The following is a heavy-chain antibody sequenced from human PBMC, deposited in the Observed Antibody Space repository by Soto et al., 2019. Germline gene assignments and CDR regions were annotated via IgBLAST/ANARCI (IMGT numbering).Heavy chain of an antibody. CDR1: GVTFSSYW. J-gene: IGHJ4*02. V-gene: IGHV3-7*01. D-gene: IGHD3-10*01. CDR2: IKQDGSKE. CDR3: VRDGGDFDY. Sequence: GSLRLSCAASGVTFSSYWMSWVRQAPGKGLEWVANIKQDGSKEYYADSVKGRFTISRDDSKNMVYLQMNSLRGEDTAVYYCVRDGGDFDYWGQGTLVTVSS.